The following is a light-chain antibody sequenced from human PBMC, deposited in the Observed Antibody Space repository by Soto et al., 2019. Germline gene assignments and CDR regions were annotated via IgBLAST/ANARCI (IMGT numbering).Light chain of an antibody. V-gene: IGKV1-39*01. J-gene: IGKJ3*01. CDR3: QQSYSSPRT. CDR2: DAS. Sequence: DIQMTQSPSILSVSVGDRVTITCRASQSISNSLAWYQQRPGTAPKLLIYDASTLENGVPSTFSGSGSGTDFTLTISSLQPEDFAPYYCQQSYSSPRTFGPGTKVDIK. CDR1: QSISNS.